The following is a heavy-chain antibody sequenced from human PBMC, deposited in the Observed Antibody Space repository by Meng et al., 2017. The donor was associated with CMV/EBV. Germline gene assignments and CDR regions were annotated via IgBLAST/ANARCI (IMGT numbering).Heavy chain of an antibody. CDR1: GFTLTRYW. J-gene: IGHJ4*02. CDR2: IDIDGRDI. V-gene: IGHV3-74*03. D-gene: IGHD1-26*01. Sequence: EGELVESGGGLVQPGGSLRLSCSVSGFTLTRYWMHWVREVPGKGLEWVSRIDIDGRDITYADSVRGRFSISRDDAKNTLYLQMNSLRIEDTAVYYCARGVAETLGWEMGYWGQGTLVTVSS. CDR3: ARGVAETLGWEMGY.